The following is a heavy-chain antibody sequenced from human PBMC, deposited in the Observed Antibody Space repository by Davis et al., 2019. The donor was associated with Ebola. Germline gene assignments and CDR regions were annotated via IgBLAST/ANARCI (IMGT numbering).Heavy chain of an antibody. Sequence: ASVKVSCKASGYTFTSYAISWVRQAPGQGLEWMGWISAYIGNTNYAQKLQGRVTITTDTSTSTAYMELRSLRSDDTAVYYCARGTVSTGYFDDWGQGTLVTGSS. V-gene: IGHV1-18*01. CDR1: GYTFTSYA. CDR3: ARGTVSTGYFDD. J-gene: IGHJ4*02. CDR2: ISAYIGNT. D-gene: IGHD4-17*01.